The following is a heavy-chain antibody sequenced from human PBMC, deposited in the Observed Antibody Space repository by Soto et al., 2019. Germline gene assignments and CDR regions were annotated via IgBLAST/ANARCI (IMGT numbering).Heavy chain of an antibody. Sequence: GGSLRLSCAVSGFTFSDYAMTWVRQAPGKGLKWVATISFGGGNTYYADSVEGRFTISRDNSKNTLYLQMNSLRAEDTAIYYCARGSPQATTMVTYRSLFFVYWGQGTLVTVSS. CDR1: GFTFSDYA. D-gene: IGHD5-18*01. V-gene: IGHV3-23*01. CDR3: ARGSPQATTMVTYRSLFFVY. CDR2: ISFGGGNT. J-gene: IGHJ4*02.